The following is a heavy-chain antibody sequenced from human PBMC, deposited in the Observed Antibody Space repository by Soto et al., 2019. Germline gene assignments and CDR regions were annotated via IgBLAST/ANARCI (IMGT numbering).Heavy chain of an antibody. CDR2: INPNSGGT. J-gene: IGHJ4*02. CDR1: GYTFTGYY. CDR3: ARTNYNRALKSRVNKSEGTSKNTCYLKLSSVTAADTAVYYGERVVAGSPLYDSSGYSNSLLTYYFDY. V-gene: IGHV1-2*04. Sequence: ASVKVSCKASGYTFTGYYMHWVRQAPGQGLEWMGWINPNSGGTNYAQKFQGWVTMTRDTSISTAYMELSRLRSDDTAVYYCARTNYNRALKSRVNKSEGTSKNTCYLKLSSVTAADTAVYYGERVVAGSPLYDSSGYSNSLLTYYFDYWGQGTLVTVSS. D-gene: IGHD3-3*01.